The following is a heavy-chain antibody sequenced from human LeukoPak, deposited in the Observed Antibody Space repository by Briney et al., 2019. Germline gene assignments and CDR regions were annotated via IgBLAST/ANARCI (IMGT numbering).Heavy chain of an antibody. Sequence: GGSLRLSCAASGFTFSSYAMHWVRQAPGKGLEWVAVISYDGSNKYYADSVKGRFTISRDNSKNTLYLQMNSLRAEDTAVYYCARETFIAAASGYFDYWGQGTLVTVSS. D-gene: IGHD6-13*01. V-gene: IGHV3-30*04. CDR1: GFTFSSYA. CDR3: ARETFIAAASGYFDY. J-gene: IGHJ4*02. CDR2: ISYDGSNK.